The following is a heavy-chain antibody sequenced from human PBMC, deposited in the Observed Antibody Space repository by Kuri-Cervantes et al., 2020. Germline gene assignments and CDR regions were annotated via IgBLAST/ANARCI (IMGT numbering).Heavy chain of an antibody. V-gene: IGHV4-34*01. CDR3: VRRGSGYSMRFDP. CDR1: GGSISSYY. D-gene: IGHD3-3*01. CDR2: INHRGST. J-gene: IGHJ5*02. Sequence: SETLSLTCTVSGGSISSYYWSWIRQPPGKGLEWIGEINHRGSTSYNPSLKSRVTISVDTSKNQFSLKLSSVTAADTAVYYCVRRGSGYSMRFDPWGQGTLVTVSS.